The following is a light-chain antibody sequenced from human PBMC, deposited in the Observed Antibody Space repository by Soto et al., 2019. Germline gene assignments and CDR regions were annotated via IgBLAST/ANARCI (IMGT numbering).Light chain of an antibody. Sequence: EIVLTQSLSTLSLSPGERATLSCRASQSVGSTLAWYQHKPGQSPRLLIYGASIRAIGIPDRFSGSGSGTDFTLTITRVEFEDFALYYCQQFGGSYTFGQGTKLEMK. CDR3: QQFGGSYT. V-gene: IGKV3-20*01. CDR2: GAS. J-gene: IGKJ2*01. CDR1: QSVGST.